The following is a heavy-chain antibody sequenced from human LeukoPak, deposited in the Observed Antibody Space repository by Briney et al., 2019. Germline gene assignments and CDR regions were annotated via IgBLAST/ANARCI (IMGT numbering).Heavy chain of an antibody. CDR3: ARDGGDILTGWNAFDI. J-gene: IGHJ3*02. CDR2: INPSGGST. D-gene: IGHD3-9*01. CDR1: GYTFTSYY. Sequence: ASVKVSCTASGYTFTSYYMHWVRQAPGQGLEWMGIINPSGGSTSYAQKFQGRVTMTRDTSTSTVYMELSSLRSGDTAVYYCARDGGDILTGWNAFDIWGQGTMVTVSS. V-gene: IGHV1-46*01.